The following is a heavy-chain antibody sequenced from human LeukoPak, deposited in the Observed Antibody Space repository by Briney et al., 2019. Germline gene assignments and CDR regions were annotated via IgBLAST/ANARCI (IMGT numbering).Heavy chain of an antibody. J-gene: IGHJ6*04. D-gene: IGHD3-10*01. Sequence: PSETLSLTCTVSGGSISSYYWSWIRQPPGKGLEWIGYIYYSGSTNYNPSLKSRVTISVDTSKNQFSLKPSSVTAADTAVYYCAREGVWFGEDSLDVWGKGTTVTISS. CDR3: AREGVWFGEDSLDV. CDR2: IYYSGST. CDR1: GGSISSYY. V-gene: IGHV4-59*01.